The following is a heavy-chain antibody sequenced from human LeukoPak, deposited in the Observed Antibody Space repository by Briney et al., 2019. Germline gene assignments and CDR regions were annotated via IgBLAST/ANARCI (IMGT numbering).Heavy chain of an antibody. CDR1: GFTFSSYA. D-gene: IGHD5-12*01. J-gene: IGHJ6*02. V-gene: IGHV3-30-3*01. CDR3: ARQGYVRDYYYYGMDV. Sequence: PGGSLRLSCAASGFTFSSYAMHWVRQAPGKGLEWVAVISYDGSNKYYADSVKGRFTISRDNSKNTLYLQMNSLRAEDTAVYYCARQGYVRDYYYYGMDVWGQGTTVTVSS. CDR2: ISYDGSNK.